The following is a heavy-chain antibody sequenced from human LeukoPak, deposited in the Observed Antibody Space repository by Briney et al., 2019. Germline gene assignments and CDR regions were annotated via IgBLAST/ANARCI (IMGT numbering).Heavy chain of an antibody. Sequence: SETLSLTCTVSGGSISSYYWSWIRQPAGKGLEWIGRIYTSGSTNYNPSLKSRVTISVDTSKNQFSLKLSSVTAADTAVYYCARGLAIAADNWFDPWGQGTLVTVSS. CDR1: GGSISSYY. CDR2: IYTSGST. J-gene: IGHJ5*02. CDR3: ARGLAIAADNWFDP. D-gene: IGHD6-13*01. V-gene: IGHV4-4*07.